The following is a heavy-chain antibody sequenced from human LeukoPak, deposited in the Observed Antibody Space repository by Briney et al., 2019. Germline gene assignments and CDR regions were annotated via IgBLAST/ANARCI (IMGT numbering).Heavy chain of an antibody. J-gene: IGHJ4*02. CDR3: ARGASIAARPETPFDY. CDR2: ISSSGSTI. CDR1: GFTFSDYY. Sequence: GGSLRLSCAASGFTFSDYYMSWIRQAPGKGLEWVSYISSSGSTIYYADSVKGRFTISRDNAKNSLYLQMNSLRAEDTAVYYCARGASIAARPETPFDYWGQGTLVTVSS. D-gene: IGHD6-6*01. V-gene: IGHV3-11*04.